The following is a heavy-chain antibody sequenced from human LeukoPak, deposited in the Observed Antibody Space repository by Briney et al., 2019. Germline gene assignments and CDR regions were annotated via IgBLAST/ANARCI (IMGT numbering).Heavy chain of an antibody. D-gene: IGHD4-23*01. Sequence: GTLSLTCAVSGGSISSSNWWSWVRQAPGKGLMWVARINTDGSDAVYAGSVKGRFTISRDNTQNTLHLQMHSLRAEDTAMYYCARVYGGPFDLWGQGNLVTVSS. J-gene: IGHJ4*02. CDR2: INTDGSDA. V-gene: IGHV3-74*01. CDR3: ARVYGGPFDL. CDR1: GGSISSSNW.